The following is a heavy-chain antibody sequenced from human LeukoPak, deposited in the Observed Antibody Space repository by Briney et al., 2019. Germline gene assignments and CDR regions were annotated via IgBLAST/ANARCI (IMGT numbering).Heavy chain of an antibody. D-gene: IGHD2-2*01. V-gene: IGHV4-34*01. CDR2: INHSGIT. Sequence: SETLSLTCAVYGGPFSGYYWSWIRQPPGKGLEWIGEINHSGITNYNPSLKSRVTISVDTSKNQFSLKLSSVTAADTAVYYCASGGYCSSTSCPRAGSFDYWGQGTLVTVSS. CDR1: GGPFSGYY. CDR3: ASGGYCSSTSCPRAGSFDY. J-gene: IGHJ4*02.